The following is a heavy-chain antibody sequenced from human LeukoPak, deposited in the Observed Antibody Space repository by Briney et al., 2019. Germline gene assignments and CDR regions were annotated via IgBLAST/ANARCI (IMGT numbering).Heavy chain of an antibody. CDR1: GFTVSSNY. CDR2: IYSGGNT. CDR3: AKPLRFLEWLFDY. Sequence: PGGSLRLSCAASGFTVSSNYMSWVRQAPGKGLEWVSVIYSGGNTYYADSVKGRFTISRDNSKNTLYLQMNSLRAEDTAVYYCAKPLRFLEWLFDYWGQGTLVTVSS. D-gene: IGHD3-3*01. J-gene: IGHJ4*02. V-gene: IGHV3-66*04.